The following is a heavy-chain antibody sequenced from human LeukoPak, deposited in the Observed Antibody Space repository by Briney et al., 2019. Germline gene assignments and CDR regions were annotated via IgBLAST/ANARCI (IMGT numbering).Heavy chain of an antibody. CDR2: INTDGSST. V-gene: IGHV3-74*01. D-gene: IGHD2-15*01. J-gene: IGHJ4*02. CDR3: ARYCSGGSCRPFDY. Sequence: PGGSLRLSCAASGFTFSNYWMHWVRQAPGKGLVWVSRINTDGSSTSYADSVKGRFTISRDNAKNTMYLQMNSLRAEDTAVYYCARYCSGGSCRPFDYWGQGTLVTVSS. CDR1: GFTFSNYW.